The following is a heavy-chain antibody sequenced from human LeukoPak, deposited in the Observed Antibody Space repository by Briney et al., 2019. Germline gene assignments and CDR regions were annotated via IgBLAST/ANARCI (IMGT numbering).Heavy chain of an antibody. CDR3: ARGRLITIFGVVTMGWFDP. V-gene: IGHV4-34*01. D-gene: IGHD3-3*01. CDR2: INHSGST. J-gene: IGHJ5*02. Sequence: TSETLSLTCAVYGGSFSGYYWSWIRQPPGKGLEWIGEINHSGSTNYNPSLKSRVTISVDTSKNQFSLKLSSVTAADTAVYYCARGRLITIFGVVTMGWFDPWGQGTLVTVSS. CDR1: GGSFSGYY.